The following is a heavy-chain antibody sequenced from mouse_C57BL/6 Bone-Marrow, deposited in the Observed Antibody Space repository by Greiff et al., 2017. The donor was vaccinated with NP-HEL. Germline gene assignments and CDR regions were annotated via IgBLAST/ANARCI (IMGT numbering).Heavy chain of an antibody. CDR1: GYTFTSYW. CDR3: HLPWAGYFDY. D-gene: IGHD5-5*01. Sequence: QVQLKQPGAELVKPGASVKMSCKASGYTFTSYWITWVKQRPGQGLEWIGDTYPGSGSTNYNEKFKSKATLTVDTSSSTAYMQLSSLTSEDSAVYYCHLPWAGYFDYWGQGTTLTVSS. CDR2: TYPGSGST. J-gene: IGHJ2*01. V-gene: IGHV1-55*01.